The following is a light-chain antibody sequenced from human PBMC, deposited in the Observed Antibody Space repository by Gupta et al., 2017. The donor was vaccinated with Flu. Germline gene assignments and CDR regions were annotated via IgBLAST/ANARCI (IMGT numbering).Light chain of an antibody. J-gene: IGKJ2*03. Sequence: DIQMTQTPSTLFASVGDRVTITCRASQSISSWLAWYQQKPGKAPKLLIYKASSLESGVPSRFSGSGSGTEFTLTISSLQPDDFATYYCQHYNSYSHSFGQGTKLEIK. CDR1: QSISSW. V-gene: IGKV1-5*03. CDR3: QHYNSYSHS. CDR2: KAS.